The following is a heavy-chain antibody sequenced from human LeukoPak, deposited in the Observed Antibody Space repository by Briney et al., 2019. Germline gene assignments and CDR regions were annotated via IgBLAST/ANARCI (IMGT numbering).Heavy chain of an antibody. CDR2: ISSSGSTI. J-gene: IGHJ4*02. Sequence: PGGSLRLSCAASGFTFSSYEMNWVRQAPGKGLEWVSYISSSGSTIYYADSVKGRFTISRDNAKNSLYLQMNSLRAEDTAVYYCARGDGGSFSGYFDYWGQGTLVTVSS. V-gene: IGHV3-48*03. D-gene: IGHD1-26*01. CDR1: GFTFSSYE. CDR3: ARGDGGSFSGYFDY.